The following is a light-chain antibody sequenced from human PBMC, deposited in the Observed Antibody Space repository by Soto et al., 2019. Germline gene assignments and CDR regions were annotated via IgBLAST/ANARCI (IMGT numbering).Light chain of an antibody. V-gene: IGKV3-20*01. Sequence: EIVLTQSPGTLSLSPGERATLSCRASQSVSSSYLAWYQQKPGQAPRLLIYGASSRATGIPDRFSGSGSGTDFTLTISRLEPEEFAVYYCQQYGSSPTTFGQGTKVDIK. CDR2: GAS. CDR1: QSVSSSY. J-gene: IGKJ1*01. CDR3: QQYGSSPTT.